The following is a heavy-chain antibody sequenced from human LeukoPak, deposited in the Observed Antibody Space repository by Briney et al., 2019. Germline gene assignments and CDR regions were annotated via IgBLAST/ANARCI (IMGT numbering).Heavy chain of an antibody. CDR1: GYTFTSYG. D-gene: IGHD2-21*02. Sequence: GASVKVSCKASGYTFTSYGVSCVRQAPGQGLEWMGWISVYNGNTNYAQKFQGRVTMTTDTSTSTAYMELRSLRSDDTAVYYCARGGGDCGGDCFWPLANWFDPWGKGTTVTISS. V-gene: IGHV1-18*01. J-gene: IGHJ5*01. CDR3: ARGGGDCGGDCFWPLANWFDP. CDR2: ISVYNGNT.